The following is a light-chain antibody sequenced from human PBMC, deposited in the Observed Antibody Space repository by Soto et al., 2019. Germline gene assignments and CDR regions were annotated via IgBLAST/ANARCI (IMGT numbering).Light chain of an antibody. CDR1: SSDVGGYNH. Sequence: QSALTQPASVSGSPGQSITISCTGTSSDVGGYNHVSWYQQHPGKAPKLMIFDVSNRPSGVSNRFSGSKSGNTASLTISGLQAEDEADYYCSSYRSSDNLLFGGGTKVTVL. CDR2: DVS. CDR3: SSYRSSDNLL. J-gene: IGLJ3*02. V-gene: IGLV2-14*01.